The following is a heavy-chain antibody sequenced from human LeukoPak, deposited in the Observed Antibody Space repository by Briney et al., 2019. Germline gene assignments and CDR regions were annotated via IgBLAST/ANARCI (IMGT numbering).Heavy chain of an antibody. D-gene: IGHD5-24*01. CDR3: ARRDGYNSDY. CDR2: INHSGST. J-gene: IGHJ4*02. V-gene: IGHV4-34*01. CDR1: GGSFSGYY. Sequence: SETLSLTCAVYGGSFSGYYWSWIRQPPGKGLEWIGEINHSGSTNYNPSLKSQVTISVDTSKNQFSLKLSSVTAADTAVYYCARRDGYNSDYWGQGTLVTVSS.